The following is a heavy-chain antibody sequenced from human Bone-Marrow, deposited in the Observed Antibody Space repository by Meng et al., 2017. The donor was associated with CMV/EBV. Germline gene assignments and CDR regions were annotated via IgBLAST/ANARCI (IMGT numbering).Heavy chain of an antibody. V-gene: IGHV1-46*01. J-gene: IGHJ4*02. CDR3: ARTGTTSPTDY. Sequence: ASVKVSCKASGYTFTSYYMHWVRQAPGQGLEWMGIINPSGGRTSYAQKFQGRVTMTRDTSTSTVYMELSRLRSEDTAVYYCARTGTTSPTDYWGQGTLVTVYS. D-gene: IGHD1-7*01. CDR2: INPSGGRT. CDR1: GYTFTSYY.